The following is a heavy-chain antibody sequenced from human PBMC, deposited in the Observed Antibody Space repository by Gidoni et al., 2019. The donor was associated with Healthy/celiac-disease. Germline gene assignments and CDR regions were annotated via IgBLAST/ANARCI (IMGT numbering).Heavy chain of an antibody. J-gene: IGHJ4*02. V-gene: IGHV3-21*01. CDR1: GFTFSSYS. CDR3: ARDSAVAVTTYYFDY. CDR2: ISSSSSYI. Sequence: EVQRVESGGGLVKPGGSLRLSCAASGFTFSSYSMNWVRPAPGKGLEWVSSISSSSSYIYYADSVKGRFTISRDNAKNSLYLQMNSLRAEDTAVYYCARDSAVAVTTYYFDYWGQGTLVTVSS. D-gene: IGHD4-17*01.